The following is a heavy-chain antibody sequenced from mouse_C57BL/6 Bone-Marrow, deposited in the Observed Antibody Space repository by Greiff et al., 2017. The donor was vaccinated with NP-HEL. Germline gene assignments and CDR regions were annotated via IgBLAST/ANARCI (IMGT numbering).Heavy chain of an antibody. Sequence: EVHLVESGGDLVKPGGSLKLSCAASGFTFSSYGMSWVRQTPDKRLAWVATISSGGSYTYYPDSVKGRFTISRDNAKNTLYLQMSSLKSEDTAMYYCARRGWRFAYWGQGTLVTVSA. CDR2: ISSGGSYT. CDR3: ARRGWRFAY. CDR1: GFTFSSYG. J-gene: IGHJ3*01. V-gene: IGHV5-6*01. D-gene: IGHD2-3*01.